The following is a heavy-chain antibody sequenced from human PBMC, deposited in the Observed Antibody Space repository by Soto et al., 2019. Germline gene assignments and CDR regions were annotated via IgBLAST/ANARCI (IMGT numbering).Heavy chain of an antibody. CDR2: IIPIFGTA. D-gene: IGHD3-3*01. V-gene: IGHV1-69*13. Sequence: SVKVSCKTSGGTFSSYAISWVRQAPGQGLEWMGGIIPIFGTANYAQKFQGRVTITADESTSTAYMELSSLRSEDTAVYYCAGTIFGVVSYYYYGMDVWGQGTTVNVSS. CDR3: AGTIFGVVSYYYYGMDV. J-gene: IGHJ6*01. CDR1: GGTFSSYA.